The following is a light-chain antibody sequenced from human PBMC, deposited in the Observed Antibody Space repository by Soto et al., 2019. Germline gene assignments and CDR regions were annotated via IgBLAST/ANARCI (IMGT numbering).Light chain of an antibody. CDR1: QSISTY. CDR2: AVS. CDR3: QHSYGTPRT. J-gene: IGKJ1*01. V-gene: IGKV1-39*01. Sequence: DIQMTQSPSSLSASVGDRVTITCRASQSISTYLNWYQHKPGKAPKVLIYAVSSLQSGVPSRFSGSGSGNDFTLTINSLQPEDSATYYCQHSYGTPRTFGQGTKVEIK.